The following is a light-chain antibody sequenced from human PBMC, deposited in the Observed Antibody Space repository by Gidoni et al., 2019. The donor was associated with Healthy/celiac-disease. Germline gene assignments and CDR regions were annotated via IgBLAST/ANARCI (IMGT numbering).Light chain of an antibody. Sequence: EFELTQSPGTLSLSSGERATLSCRASQSVSSSYVAWYQQKPGQAPRLLIYGASSRSTGLPDRFSSSGSGTYFTLTISRLEPEVVAVYYWQQFGSSPTFGQGTKVEIK. CDR3: QQFGSSPT. J-gene: IGKJ1*01. CDR1: QSVSSSY. CDR2: GAS. V-gene: IGKV3-20*01.